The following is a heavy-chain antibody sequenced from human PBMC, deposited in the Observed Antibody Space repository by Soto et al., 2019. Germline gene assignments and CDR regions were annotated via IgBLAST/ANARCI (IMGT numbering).Heavy chain of an antibody. Sequence: SVKVSCKASGGTFSSYAISWVRQAPGQGLEWMGGIIPIFGTANYAQKFQGRVTITADESTSTAYMELSSLRSEDTAVYYCARDLWNYYDSSGYRDDAFDIWGQGTMVTVSS. J-gene: IGHJ3*02. V-gene: IGHV1-69*13. CDR2: IIPIFGTA. CDR3: ARDLWNYYDSSGYRDDAFDI. CDR1: GGTFSSYA. D-gene: IGHD3-22*01.